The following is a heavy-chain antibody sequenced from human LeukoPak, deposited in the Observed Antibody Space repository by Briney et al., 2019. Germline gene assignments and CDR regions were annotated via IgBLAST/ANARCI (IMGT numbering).Heavy chain of an antibody. D-gene: IGHD2-2*01. CDR1: GGSISSGGYY. Sequence: SQTLSLTCTVSGGSISSGGYYWSWIRQHPGKGLEWIGYIYYSGSTSYNPSLKSRITISVDTSKNQFSLKLSSVTAADTAVYYCAREIRTSHSYFDYWGQGTLVTVSS. CDR2: IYYSGST. V-gene: IGHV4-31*03. CDR3: AREIRTSHSYFDY. J-gene: IGHJ4*02.